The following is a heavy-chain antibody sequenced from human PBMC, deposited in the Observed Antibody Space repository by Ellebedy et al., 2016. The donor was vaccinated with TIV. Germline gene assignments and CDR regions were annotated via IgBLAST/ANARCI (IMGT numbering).Heavy chain of an antibody. V-gene: IGHV1-46*01. CDR2: INPSGGST. Sequence: ASVKVSCKASGYTFTGYYMHWVRQAPGHGLEWMGIINPSGGSTSYAQKFQGRVTMTRDTSTSTVYMELSSLRSDDTAVYYCVRGGTKGFDPWGQGTLVIVSS. J-gene: IGHJ5*02. D-gene: IGHD3-16*01. CDR1: GYTFTGYY. CDR3: VRGGTKGFDP.